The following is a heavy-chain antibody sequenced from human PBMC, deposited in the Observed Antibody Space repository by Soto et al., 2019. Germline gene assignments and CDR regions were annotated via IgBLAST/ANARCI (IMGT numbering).Heavy chain of an antibody. V-gene: IGHV3-21*01. CDR2: ISSSSSYI. Sequence: WGSLRLSCAASGFTFSSYSMNWVRQAPGKGLEWVSSISSSSSYIYYADSVKGRFTISRDNAKNSLYLQMNSLRAEDTAVYYCARDSESYSNYDYYYYYYMDVWGKGTTVTVSS. D-gene: IGHD4-4*01. CDR3: ARDSESYSNYDYYYYYYMDV. J-gene: IGHJ6*03. CDR1: GFTFSSYS.